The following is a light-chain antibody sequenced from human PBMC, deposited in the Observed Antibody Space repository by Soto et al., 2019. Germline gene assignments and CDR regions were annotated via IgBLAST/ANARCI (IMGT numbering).Light chain of an antibody. CDR3: QQYGGSRT. CDR1: QSVSSNY. Sequence: EIVLTQSPGTLSLSPGERATLSCRASQSVSSNYLAWYQQKPGQAHRLLIYGASSRATGIPDRFSGSGSGTDFTLTISRLEPEDFAVYYCQQYGGSRTFGQGTKLEIK. CDR2: GAS. J-gene: IGKJ2*01. V-gene: IGKV3-20*01.